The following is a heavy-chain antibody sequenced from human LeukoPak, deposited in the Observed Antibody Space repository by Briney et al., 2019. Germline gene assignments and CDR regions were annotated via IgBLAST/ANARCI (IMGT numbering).Heavy chain of an antibody. D-gene: IGHD5-12*01. J-gene: IGHJ4*02. CDR2: IGAYNGNT. Sequence: SVKVSCKASGYTFTSYGISWVRQAPGQGLEWMGWIGAYNGNTNYAQKLQGRVTMTTDTSTSTAYMELRSLRSDDTAVYYCARNSGGYSGYDPFDYWGQGTLVTVSS. CDR3: ARNSGGYSGYDPFDY. CDR1: GYTFTSYG. V-gene: IGHV1-18*01.